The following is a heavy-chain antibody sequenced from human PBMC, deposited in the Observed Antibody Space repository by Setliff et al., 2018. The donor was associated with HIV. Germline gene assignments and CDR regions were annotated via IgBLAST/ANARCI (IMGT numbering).Heavy chain of an antibody. CDR1: GYTFTTYY. J-gene: IGHJ3*02. CDR2: INPNSGDT. D-gene: IGHD3-10*01. CDR3: ARDQGWVTMVRGEDAFDT. V-gene: IGHV1-2*06. Sequence: ASVKVSCKASGYTFTTYYIHWVRQAPGQGLEWLGRINPNSGDTNYPQKFQGRVTMTRDTSISTAYMELSRLRSDDTAVYYCARDQGWVTMVRGEDAFDTWGQGTMVTVSS.